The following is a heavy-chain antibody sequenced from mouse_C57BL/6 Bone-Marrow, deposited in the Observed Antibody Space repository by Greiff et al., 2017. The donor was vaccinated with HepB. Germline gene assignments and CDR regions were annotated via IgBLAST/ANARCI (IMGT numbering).Heavy chain of an antibody. CDR2: IDPENGDT. CDR1: GFNIKDDY. D-gene: IGHD1-1*01. CDR3: TTAITTVVYYAMDY. V-gene: IGHV14-4*01. Sequence: EVQLQQSGAELVRPGASVKLSCTASGFNIKDDYMHWVKQRPEQGLEWIGWIDPENGDTEYASKFQGKATITADTSSNTAYLQLSSLTSEDTAVYYCTTAITTVVYYAMDYWGQGTSVTVSS. J-gene: IGHJ4*01.